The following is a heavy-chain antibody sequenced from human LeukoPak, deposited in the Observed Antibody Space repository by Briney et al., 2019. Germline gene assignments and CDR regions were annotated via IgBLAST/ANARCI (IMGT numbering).Heavy chain of an antibody. CDR1: GGSVSSYY. V-gene: IGHV4-59*02. CDR2: IYYSGST. D-gene: IGHD3-10*01. J-gene: IGHJ6*02. Sequence: SETLSLTCTVYGGSVSSYYWSWIRQPPGKGLEWIGYIYYSGSTNYNPSLKSRVTISVATSRNQFSLKLSSVTAADTAVYYCARDRSGPDDYGMDVWGQGTTVTVSS. CDR3: ARDRSGPDDYGMDV.